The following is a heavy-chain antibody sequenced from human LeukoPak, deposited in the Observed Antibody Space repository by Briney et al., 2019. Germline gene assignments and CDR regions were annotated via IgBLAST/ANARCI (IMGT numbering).Heavy chain of an antibody. D-gene: IGHD4-17*01. V-gene: IGHV3-23*01. CDR2: ISRGGVIT. CDR1: GFTFSDYA. J-gene: IGHJ4*02. Sequence: PGGSLRLSCAASGFTFSDYAINWVRQAPGKGLEWVSSISRGGVITYYADSVKGRFTISRDNAKNSLYLQMNSLRAEDTAVYYCARTSVTYDYWGQGTLVTVSS. CDR3: ARTSVTYDY.